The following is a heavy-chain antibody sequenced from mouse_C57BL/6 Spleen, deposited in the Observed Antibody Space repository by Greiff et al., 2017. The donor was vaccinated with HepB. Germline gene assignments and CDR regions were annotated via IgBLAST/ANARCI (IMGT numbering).Heavy chain of an antibody. D-gene: IGHD1-1*02. J-gene: IGHJ4*01. CDR1: GYAFSSYW. V-gene: IGHV1-80*01. CDR3: ARAGYYANYAMDY. Sequence: QVQLQQSGAELVKPGASVKISCKASGYAFSSYWMNWVKQRPGKGLEWIGQIYPGDGDTNYNGKFKGKATLTADKSSSTAYMQLSSLTSEDSAVYFCARAGYYANYAMDYWGQGTSVTVSS. CDR2: IYPGDGDT.